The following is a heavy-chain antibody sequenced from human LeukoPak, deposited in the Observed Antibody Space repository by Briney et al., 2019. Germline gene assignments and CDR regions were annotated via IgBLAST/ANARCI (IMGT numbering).Heavy chain of an antibody. CDR3: AKAPHPLIVSSGRNWYFDL. D-gene: IGHD3-22*01. J-gene: IGHJ2*01. CDR2: ISWNSGSI. Sequence: GGSLRLSCAGSGFIFNNYAMHWVRQAPGKGLEWVSGISWNSGSIGYADSVKGRFTISRDNAKNSLYLQMNSLRAEDTALYYCAKAPHPLIVSSGRNWYFDLWGRGTLVTVSS. CDR1: GFIFNNYA. V-gene: IGHV3-9*01.